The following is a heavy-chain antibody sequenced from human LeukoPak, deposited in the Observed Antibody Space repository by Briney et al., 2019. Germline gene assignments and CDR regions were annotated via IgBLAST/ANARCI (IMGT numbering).Heavy chain of an antibody. J-gene: IGHJ4*02. D-gene: IGHD2-15*01. V-gene: IGHV1-69*01. CDR2: IIPIFGTA. Sequence: XXXGLEWMGGIIPIFGTANYAQKFQGRVTITADESTSTAYMELSSLRSEDTAVYYCARQDQVPCWGQGTLVTVSS. CDR3: ARQDQVPC.